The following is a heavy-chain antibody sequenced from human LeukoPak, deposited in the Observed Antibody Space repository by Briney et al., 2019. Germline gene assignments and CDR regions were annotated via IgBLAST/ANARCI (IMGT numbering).Heavy chain of an antibody. CDR2: IYYSGST. Sequence: PSQTLSLTCTVSGGSISSGGYYWSWIRQHPGKGLEWIGYIYYSGSTYYNPSLKSRVTISVDTSKNQFSLKLSSVTAADTAVYYCARDRRWYYDSSGYLDYWGQGILVTVSS. D-gene: IGHD3-22*01. CDR1: GGSISSGGYY. V-gene: IGHV4-31*03. CDR3: ARDRRWYYDSSGYLDY. J-gene: IGHJ4*02.